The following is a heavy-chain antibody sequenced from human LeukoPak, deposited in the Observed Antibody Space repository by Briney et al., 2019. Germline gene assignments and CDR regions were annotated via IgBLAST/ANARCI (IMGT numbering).Heavy chain of an antibody. V-gene: IGHV3-21*01. J-gene: IGHJ4*02. CDR2: ISSSSSYI. D-gene: IGHD6-19*01. Sequence: PGGSLRLSCAASGFTFSSYNVNWVRQAPGKGLEWVSSISSSSSYIYYADSVKGRFTISRDNAKNSLYLQMNSLRAEDTAVYYCARDRVSSGWYTFDYWGQGTLVPVSS. CDR1: GFTFSSYN. CDR3: ARDRVSSGWYTFDY.